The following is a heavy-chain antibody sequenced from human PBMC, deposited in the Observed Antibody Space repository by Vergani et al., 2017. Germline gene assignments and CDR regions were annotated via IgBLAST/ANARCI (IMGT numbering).Heavy chain of an antibody. CDR3: ARAVSTTVGDPPGY. D-gene: IGHD4-23*01. CDR2: IKNTGDST. V-gene: IGHV3-23*01. Sequence: EVQLLQSEGAVVQPGGSLRLSCVASGFTFSSHAMSWVRQGHGQGLEWVSSIKNTGDSTHYADSVKGRFTISRENAKNSLYLQMNSLRAGDTAIYYCARAVSTTVGDPPGYWGQGTLVTVSS. J-gene: IGHJ4*02. CDR1: GFTFSSHA.